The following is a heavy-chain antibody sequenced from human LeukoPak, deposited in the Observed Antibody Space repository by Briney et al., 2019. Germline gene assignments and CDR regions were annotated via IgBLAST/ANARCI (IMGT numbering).Heavy chain of an antibody. J-gene: IGHJ4*02. V-gene: IGHV4-39*07. CDR1: GGSMSSSSYY. D-gene: IGHD4-17*01. CDR2: IYYSEST. CDR3: ARIPTVTFFDY. Sequence: PSETLSLTCTVSGGSMSSSSYYWGWIRQPPGKGLEWIGSIYYSESTYQNPSLKSRVTISVDTSKNQFSLKLSSVTAADTAVYYCARIPTVTFFDYWGQGTLVTVTS.